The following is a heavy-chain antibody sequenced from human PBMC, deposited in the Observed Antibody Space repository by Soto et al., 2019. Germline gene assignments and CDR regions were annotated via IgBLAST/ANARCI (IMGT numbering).Heavy chain of an antibody. J-gene: IGHJ4*02. CDR2: ISVRGGRT. D-gene: IGHD1-26*01. CDR1: GFTFSSCS. CDR3: AKDYSGSYTSYFHX. V-gene: IGHV3-23*01. Sequence: RRLSCAASGFTFSSCSMGWVRQAPGKGLEWVSVISVRGGRTYFADSVKGRFTISIDNSKNTLYLQMNSLRAEETAVYYCAKDYSGSYTSYFHXWGQGTLVTVSX.